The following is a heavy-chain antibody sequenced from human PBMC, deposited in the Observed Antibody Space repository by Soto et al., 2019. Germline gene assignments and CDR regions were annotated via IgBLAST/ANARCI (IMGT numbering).Heavy chain of an antibody. Sequence: AAPVRVSCKASGGTFSSYAISWVRQAPGQGLEWMGGIIPIFGTANYAQKFQGRVTITADKSTSTAYMELSSLRSEGTAVSYFARDRAPRGHYRWSDPWGQRTLGTVSA. CDR3: ARDRAPRGHYRWSDP. V-gene: IGHV1-69*06. CDR1: GGTFSSYA. CDR2: IIPIFGTA. D-gene: IGHD4-17*01. J-gene: IGHJ5*02.